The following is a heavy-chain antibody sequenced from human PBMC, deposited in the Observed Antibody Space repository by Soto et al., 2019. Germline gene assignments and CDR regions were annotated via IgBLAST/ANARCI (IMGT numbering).Heavy chain of an antibody. CDR3: ARVGISAGGPVCYGMDV. D-gene: IGHD6-13*01. CDR1: GGTFSSYT. Sequence: QGQMVQSGAEVKKPGSSVKVSCKASGGTFSSYTITWVRQAPGQGLEWMGRIIPILGITNYAQKFKGRVTITADKSTNTAYMELSSLSSEDTAVYYCARVGISAGGPVCYGMDVWGQGTTVIVSS. V-gene: IGHV1-69*02. J-gene: IGHJ6*02. CDR2: IIPILGIT.